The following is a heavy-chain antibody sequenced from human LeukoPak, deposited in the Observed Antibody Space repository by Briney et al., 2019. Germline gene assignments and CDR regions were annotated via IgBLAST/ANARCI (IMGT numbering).Heavy chain of an antibody. CDR2: IYYSGST. J-gene: IGHJ4*02. Sequence: SETLSLTCTVSGGSISSSSYYWGWIRQPPGKGLEWLGGIYYSGSTYYNPSLKSRVTIYVDTSKNQFSLKLSSVTAADTAVYYCAVSSIAAAGNFDYWGQGTLVTVSS. CDR3: AVSSIAAAGNFDY. V-gene: IGHV4-39*01. D-gene: IGHD6-13*01. CDR1: GGSISSSSYY.